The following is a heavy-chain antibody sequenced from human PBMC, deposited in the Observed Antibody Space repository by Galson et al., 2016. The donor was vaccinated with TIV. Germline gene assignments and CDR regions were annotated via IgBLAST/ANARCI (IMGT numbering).Heavy chain of an antibody. J-gene: IGHJ4*02. D-gene: IGHD4-17*01. V-gene: IGHV3-33*01. CDR2: IWYDGSHT. CDR1: GFSFSTYG. Sequence: SLRLSCAASGFSFSTYGMHWVRQAPGKGLEWLAAIWYDGSHTYYGDSVKGRFTISRDNSKNTLYLKMNSLRAEDTAVYYCASGSNYGDFGGPEFDYWGRGTLVTVSS. CDR3: ASGSNYGDFGGPEFDY.